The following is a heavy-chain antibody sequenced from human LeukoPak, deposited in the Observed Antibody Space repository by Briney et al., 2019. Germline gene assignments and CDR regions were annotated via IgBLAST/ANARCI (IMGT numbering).Heavy chain of an antibody. D-gene: IGHD1-7*01. V-gene: IGHV4-59*12. Sequence: PSETLSLTCTVSGGSISSYYWSWIRQPPGKGLEWIGYIYHSGSTYYNPSLKSRVTISVDRSKNQFSLKLSSVTAADTAVYYCARGSNWNYSFDIWGQGTMVTVSS. CDR2: IYHSGST. J-gene: IGHJ3*02. CDR1: GGSISSYY. CDR3: ARGSNWNYSFDI.